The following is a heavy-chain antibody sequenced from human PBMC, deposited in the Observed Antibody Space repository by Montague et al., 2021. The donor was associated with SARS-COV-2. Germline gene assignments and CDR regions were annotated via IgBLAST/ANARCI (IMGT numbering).Heavy chain of an antibody. CDR3: ARHRDNLGSLNWFAP. CDR2: IYYSGTT. Sequence: SETLSLTCTVSAGAIRDTDYFWGWIRQPPGKGLEWIGSIYYSGTTYHXXXIKSRVTISVDTSKNQFSLKLSSVTAADTNVYFCARHRDNLGSLNWFAPWGQGTLVTVSS. V-gene: IGHV4-39*01. CDR1: AGAIRDTDYF. J-gene: IGHJ5*01. D-gene: IGHD3-16*01.